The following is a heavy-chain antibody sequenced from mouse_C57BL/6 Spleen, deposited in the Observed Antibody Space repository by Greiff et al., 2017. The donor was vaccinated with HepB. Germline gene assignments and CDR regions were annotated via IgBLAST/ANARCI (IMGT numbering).Heavy chain of an antibody. D-gene: IGHD1-1*01. Sequence: QVQLQQPGAELVRPGSSVKLSCKASGYTFTSYWMHWVKQRPIQGLEWIGNIDPSDSETHYNQKFKDKATVTVDKSSSTAYMQLSSLTSEDSAVYYCARASYYYGSSWYFDVWGTGTTVTVSS. CDR1: GYTFTSYW. V-gene: IGHV1-52*01. CDR3: ARASYYYGSSWYFDV. J-gene: IGHJ1*03. CDR2: IDPSDSET.